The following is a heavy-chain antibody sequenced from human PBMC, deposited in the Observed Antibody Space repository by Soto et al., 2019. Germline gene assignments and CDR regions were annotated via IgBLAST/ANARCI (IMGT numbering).Heavy chain of an antibody. CDR3: ARVSPSDYHILTGYYQDDAFDI. V-gene: IGHV3-21*01. CDR2: ISSSSSYI. D-gene: IGHD3-9*01. J-gene: IGHJ3*02. CDR1: GFTFSSYS. Sequence: EVQLVESGGGLVKPGGSLRLSCAASGFTFSSYSMNWVRQAPGKGLEWVSSISSSSSYIYYADSVKGRFTISRDNAKNSLYLQMNSLRAEDTDVYYCARVSPSDYHILTGYYQDDAFDIWGQGTMVTVSS.